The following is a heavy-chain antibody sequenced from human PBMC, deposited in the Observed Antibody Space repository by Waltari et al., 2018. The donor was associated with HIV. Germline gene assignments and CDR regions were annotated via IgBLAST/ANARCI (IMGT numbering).Heavy chain of an antibody. D-gene: IGHD2-15*01. V-gene: IGHV3-30*01. J-gene: IGHJ5*02. CDR1: GFTFSSYA. CDR2: ISYDGSNK. Sequence: QVHLVESGGGVVQPGRSLRLSCAASGFTFSSYALYWVRQAPGKGVGWLALISYDGSNKYYAASVKGRLTISRDNSKNTLYLQMNSLRAEDTSVYYCARDTGYCSFGSCSYNWLDPWGQGTLVSVSS. CDR3: ARDTGYCSFGSCSYNWLDP.